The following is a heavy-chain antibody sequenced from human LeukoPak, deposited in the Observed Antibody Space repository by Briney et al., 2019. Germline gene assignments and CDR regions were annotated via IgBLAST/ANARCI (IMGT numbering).Heavy chain of an antibody. CDR3: ARGVVPAANPWFDP. CDR1: GFTFSHYG. CDR2: IWSDGTNT. Sequence: PGGSLRLSCATSGFTFSHYGMHWVRQAPGKGLEWVAVIWSDGTNTYYGDPVKGRFTISRDNFQRTVYLQMNSLRAEDTAVYYCARGVVPAANPWFDPWGQGTLVTVSS. J-gene: IGHJ5*02. V-gene: IGHV3-33*01. D-gene: IGHD2-2*01.